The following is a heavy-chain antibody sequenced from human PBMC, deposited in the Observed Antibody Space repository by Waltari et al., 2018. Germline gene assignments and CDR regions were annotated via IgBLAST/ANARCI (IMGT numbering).Heavy chain of an antibody. J-gene: IGHJ2*01. D-gene: IGHD4-4*01. CDR3: ARTTIYWYFDL. CDR1: GGSISSGSYY. V-gene: IGHV4-61*02. Sequence: QVQLQEAGPGLVKPSQTLSLTCTVSGGSISSGSYYWSWIRQPAGKGLEWIGRSDTSGSTTYNPSLKSRVTISVDTSKTQFSLKLSSVTAADTAVYYCARTTIYWYFDLWGRGTLVTVSS. CDR2: SDTSGST.